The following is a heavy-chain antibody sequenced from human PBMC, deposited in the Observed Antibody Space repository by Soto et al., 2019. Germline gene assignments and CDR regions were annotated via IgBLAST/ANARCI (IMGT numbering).Heavy chain of an antibody. CDR2: INPNRGNI. V-gene: IGHV1-8*01. CDR1: GNTFTSYD. CDR3: ASGRASGSYYLLDS. Sequence: GSVKVSCKASGNTFTSYDFNWGRQATGHGVEWMGGINPNRGNIGYAQKFQGRVTMTRDTAIRTAYMEVSRLRSDDTAVYYCASGRASGSYYLLDSWGQGTLVTVS. J-gene: IGHJ4*02. D-gene: IGHD3-10*01.